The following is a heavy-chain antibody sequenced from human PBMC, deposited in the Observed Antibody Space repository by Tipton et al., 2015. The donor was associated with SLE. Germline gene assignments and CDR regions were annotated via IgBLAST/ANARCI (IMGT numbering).Heavy chain of an antibody. CDR2: IDYTANP. V-gene: IGHV4-59*01. CDR1: GGSIGSFY. Sequence: VSGGSIGSFYWSWVRQPPGKGLEWIGNIDYTANPNYSPSLKSRVTISIDTSTNHFSLKLRSVTAADTAVYYCARSWNDAPPDLGYWGQGTLVTVSS. D-gene: IGHD1-1*01. CDR3: ARSWNDAPPDLGY. J-gene: IGHJ4*02.